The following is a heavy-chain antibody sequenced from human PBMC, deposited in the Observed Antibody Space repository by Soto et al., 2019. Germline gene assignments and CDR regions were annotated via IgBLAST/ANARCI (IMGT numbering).Heavy chain of an antibody. V-gene: IGHV3-23*01. D-gene: IGHD3-3*01. J-gene: IGHJ3*02. CDR2: ISGSGGST. CDR3: ANDRTALWSGLNAFDI. CDR1: GFTFSSYA. Sequence: EVQLLESGGGLVQPGGSLRLSCAASGFTFSSYAMSWVRQAPGKGLEWVSAISGSGGSTYYADSVKGRFTISRDNSKNTRYLQMNSLRAEDTAVYYCANDRTALWSGLNAFDIWGQGTMVTVSS.